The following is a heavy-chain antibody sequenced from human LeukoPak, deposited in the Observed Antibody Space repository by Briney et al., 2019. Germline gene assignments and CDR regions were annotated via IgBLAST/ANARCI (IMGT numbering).Heavy chain of an antibody. D-gene: IGHD3-16*01. V-gene: IGHV3-66*01. Sequence: GGSLRLSCAASGFSFSTYDMTWVRQAPGKGLEWVSVIYSGGTTYYADSVKGRFTISRDNSKNTLFLQMNSLIVEDTAVYYCAKGGGIHVSFDYWGQGTLVTVSS. CDR1: GFSFSTYD. CDR3: AKGGGIHVSFDY. J-gene: IGHJ4*02. CDR2: IYSGGTT.